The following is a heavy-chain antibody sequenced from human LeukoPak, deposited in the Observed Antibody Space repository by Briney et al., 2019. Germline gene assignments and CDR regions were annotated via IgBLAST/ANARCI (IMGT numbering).Heavy chain of an antibody. D-gene: IGHD4-17*01. CDR3: TTDHSTVTTHFDY. CDR1: GFTFSNAW. J-gene: IGHJ4*02. Sequence: GGSLRLSCAASGFTFSNAWMNWVRQAPGKGLEWVGCIKSKTDGGTTDYAAPVKGRFTISRDDSKNTLYLQMNSLKTEDTAVYYCTTDHSTVTTHFDYWGQGTLVTVSS. CDR2: IKSKTDGGTT. V-gene: IGHV3-15*07.